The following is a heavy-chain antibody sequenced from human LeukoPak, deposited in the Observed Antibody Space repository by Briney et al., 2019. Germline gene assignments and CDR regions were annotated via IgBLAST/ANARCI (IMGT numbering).Heavy chain of an antibody. D-gene: IGHD6-13*01. Sequence: SETLSLTCTVSGGSISSSSYYWDWIRQPPGKGLEWIASIYYSGSTYYNPSLKSRVTISVDTSKNQFSLKLSSVTAADTAVYYCVRQQLANFDNWGQGTLVTVSS. CDR3: VRQQLANFDN. CDR2: IYYSGST. CDR1: GGSISSSSYY. V-gene: IGHV4-39*01. J-gene: IGHJ4*02.